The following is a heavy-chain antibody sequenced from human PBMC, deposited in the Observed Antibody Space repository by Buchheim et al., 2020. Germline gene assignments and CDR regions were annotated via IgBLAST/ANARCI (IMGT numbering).Heavy chain of an antibody. Sequence: QVQLVQSGAEVKKPGASVKVSCKASGYTFTSYYMHWVRQAPGQGLEWMGLINPSGGSTSYAQKFQGRVTMTRDTSTSTVYMGLSSLISEDTAVYYCASLAGQDSSSSDLDYWGQRTL. J-gene: IGHJ4*02. CDR1: GYTFTSYY. D-gene: IGHD6-6*01. CDR3: ASLAGQDSSSSDLDY. V-gene: IGHV1-46*01. CDR2: INPSGGST.